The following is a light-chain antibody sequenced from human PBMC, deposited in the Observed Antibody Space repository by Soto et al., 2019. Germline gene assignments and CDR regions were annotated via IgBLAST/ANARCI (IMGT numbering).Light chain of an antibody. CDR1: QSVSSSY. J-gene: IGKJ2*01. V-gene: IGKV3-20*01. Sequence: EIVLTQSPGTLSLSPGERATLSCRASQSVSSSYFAWYQQTPGQAPRLLIYGASSRATGIPDSFSGSGSGTDFTITISRLEHEDFAVYYCQQYSSSPYTFGQGTKLEIK. CDR3: QQYSSSPYT. CDR2: GAS.